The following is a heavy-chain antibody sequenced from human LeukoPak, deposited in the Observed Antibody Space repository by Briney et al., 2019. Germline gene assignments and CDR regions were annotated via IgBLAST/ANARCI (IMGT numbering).Heavy chain of an antibody. V-gene: IGHV1-2*02. CDR2: IDPNSGGT. CDR3: ARGGGGLQH. D-gene: IGHD2-15*01. Sequence: SVKVSCRTSGYSFTAYFMHWVRLAPGQGLEWMGWIDPNSGGTNYAQKFQGRVTMTRDTSISTAYMELSSLMSDDTAIYYCARGGGGLQHWGQGTLVTVSS. J-gene: IGHJ1*01. CDR1: GYSFTAYF.